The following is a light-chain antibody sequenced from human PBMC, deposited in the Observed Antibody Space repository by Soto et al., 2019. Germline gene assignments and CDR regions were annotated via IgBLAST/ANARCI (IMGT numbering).Light chain of an antibody. CDR3: SSFSGSNNYV. V-gene: IGLV2-8*01. J-gene: IGLJ1*01. CDR2: AVS. CDR1: SSDVGDYNF. Sequence: QSVLTQPPSASGSPGQSVTISCTGTSSDVGDYNFVSWYQQHPGKAHKLMIYAVSERPSGVPDRFSGSKSGNTASLTVSGLQAEDEADYYCSSFSGSNNYVFGTGTKVTVL.